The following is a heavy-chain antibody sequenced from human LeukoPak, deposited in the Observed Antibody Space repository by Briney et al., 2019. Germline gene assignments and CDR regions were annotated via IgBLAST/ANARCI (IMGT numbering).Heavy chain of an antibody. D-gene: IGHD3-10*01. V-gene: IGHV4-39*01. Sequence: SETLSLTCTVSGGSISSSSYHWGWIRQPPGKGLEWIGSIYYSGSTYYNPSLKSRVTISVDTSKNQFSLKLSSVTAADTAVYYCARPKHYYGSGSWPFDPWGQGTLVTVSP. CDR3: ARPKHYYGSGSWPFDP. J-gene: IGHJ5*02. CDR2: IYYSGST. CDR1: GGSISSSSYH.